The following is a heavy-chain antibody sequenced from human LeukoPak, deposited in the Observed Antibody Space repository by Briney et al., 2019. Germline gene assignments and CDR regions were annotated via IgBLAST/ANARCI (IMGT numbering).Heavy chain of an antibody. CDR1: GFTFSHYE. V-gene: IGHV3-48*03. CDR2: IITSGTTI. D-gene: IGHD2-2*01. CDR3: ARQRYQRDGFDI. Sequence: PGGSLRLSCAASGFTFSHYEMNWVRQAPGKGLEWVSYIITSGTTIYYADSVKGRFTVSRDNAKNSLYLQMNSLRAEDTAVYYCARQRYQRDGFDIWGQGTMVTVSS. J-gene: IGHJ3*02.